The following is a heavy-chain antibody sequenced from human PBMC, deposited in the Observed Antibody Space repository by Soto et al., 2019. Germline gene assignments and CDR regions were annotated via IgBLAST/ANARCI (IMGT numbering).Heavy chain of an antibody. Sequence: QITLKESGPTLVKPTQTLTLTCIFSGFSFSADGVGVVWIRQPPGKALEWLALIFWDDDARYSPSLNSSLNITKDTSKNHVVLTMTNRDAVDKATYYCAHAYGGTTWPNDAFDVWVPGTVVTVS. D-gene: IGHD1-1*01. V-gene: IGHV2-5*02. CDR1: GFSFSADGVG. CDR3: AHAYGGTTWPNDAFDV. CDR2: IFWDDDA. J-gene: IGHJ3*01.